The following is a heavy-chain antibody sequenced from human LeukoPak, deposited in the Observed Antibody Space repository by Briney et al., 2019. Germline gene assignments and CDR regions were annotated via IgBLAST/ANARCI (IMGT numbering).Heavy chain of an antibody. CDR2: FSGSGGNT. D-gene: IGHD2-15*01. V-gene: IGHV3-23*01. J-gene: IGHJ4*02. CDR1: GFTFSCFA. CDR3: ARSGLNRFDS. Sequence: GGSLRLSCAASGFTFSCFAMSWVRQAPGKGLELVSAFSGSGGNTYYADSVKGRFIISRDNSKNTLYLQMNRLRAEDTAVYYCARSGLNRFDSWGQGTLVTVSS.